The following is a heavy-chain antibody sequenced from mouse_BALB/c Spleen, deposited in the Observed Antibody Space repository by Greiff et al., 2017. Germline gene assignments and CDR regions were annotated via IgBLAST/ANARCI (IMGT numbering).Heavy chain of an antibody. V-gene: IGHV1S137*01. CDR3: ARWYAY. Sequence: VKLQQSGAELVRPGVSVKISCKGSGYTFTDYAMHWVKQSHAKSLEWIGVISTYYGDASYNQKFKGKATMTVDKSSSTAYMELARLTSEDSAIYYCARWYAYWGQGTLVTVSA. J-gene: IGHJ3*01. CDR2: ISTYYGDA. CDR1: GYTFTDYA.